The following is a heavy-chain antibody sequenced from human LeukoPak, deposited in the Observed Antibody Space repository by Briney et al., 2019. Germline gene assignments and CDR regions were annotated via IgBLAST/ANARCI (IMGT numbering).Heavy chain of an antibody. CDR1: GGSFSGYY. V-gene: IGHV4-34*01. CDR3: ARLRDDAFDI. CDR2: INHSGST. J-gene: IGHJ3*02. D-gene: IGHD3-16*01. Sequence: SETLSLTCAVYGGSFSGYYWSWIRQPPGKGLEWIGEINHSGSTNYNPSLKSRVTISVDTSKSQFSLKLSSVTAADTAVYYCARLRDDAFDIWGQGTMVTVSS.